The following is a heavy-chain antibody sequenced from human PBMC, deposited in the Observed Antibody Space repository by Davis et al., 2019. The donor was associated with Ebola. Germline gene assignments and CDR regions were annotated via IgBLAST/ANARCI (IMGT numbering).Heavy chain of an antibody. Sequence: GESLKISCAASGFTFSSYAMSWVRQAPGKGLEWVSAISGSGGSTYYADSVKGRFTISRDNAKNSLYLQMNSLRDEDTAVYYCARRARYCSGGSCYGLDVWGQGTTVTVSS. J-gene: IGHJ6*02. CDR3: ARRARYCSGGSCYGLDV. D-gene: IGHD2-15*01. CDR1: GFTFSSYA. CDR2: ISGSGGST. V-gene: IGHV3-23*01.